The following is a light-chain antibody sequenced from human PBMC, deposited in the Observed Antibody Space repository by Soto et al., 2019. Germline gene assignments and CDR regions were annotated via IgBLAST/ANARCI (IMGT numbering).Light chain of an antibody. CDR3: LQALQTPIT. J-gene: IGKJ5*01. CDR2: LGF. CDR1: QSLLQSNGHNY. V-gene: IGKV2-28*01. Sequence: DIVMTQSPLSLPVTPGEPASISCRSSQSLLQSNGHNYLEWYLQKPGQSPQLLIYLGFNRASGVPDRFSGGGSGTDFTLKISRVEAEDVGVYYCLQALQTPITFGQGTRLEIK.